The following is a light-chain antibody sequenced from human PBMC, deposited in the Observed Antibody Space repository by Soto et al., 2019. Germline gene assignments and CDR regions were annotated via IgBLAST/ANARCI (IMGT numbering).Light chain of an antibody. CDR3: CSYAGNSNYV. Sequence: QSVLTQPASVSGSPGQSVTISCTGTSSDVGSYNLVSWYQQHPGKAPKLMIFEGSKRPLGVSNRFSGSKSGNTASLTISGLQAEDEADYYCCSYAGNSNYVFGTGTKVTVL. CDR1: SSDVGSYNL. V-gene: IGLV2-23*01. CDR2: EGS. J-gene: IGLJ1*01.